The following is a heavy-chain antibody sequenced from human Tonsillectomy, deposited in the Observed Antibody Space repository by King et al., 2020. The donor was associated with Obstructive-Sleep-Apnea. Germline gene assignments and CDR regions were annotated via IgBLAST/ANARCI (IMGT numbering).Heavy chain of an antibody. CDR1: GFTFDDYA. CDR2: ISLDGGST. Sequence: QLVQSGGVVVQPGGSLRLSCAASGFTFDDYAMHWVRQAPGKGLEWVSLISLDGGSTYYADFVKGRFTISRDNSKNSLYLQMNSLRAEDTALYYCAKDINDFWSGYYGLFDYWGQGTLVTVSS. D-gene: IGHD3-3*01. V-gene: IGHV3-43D*03. J-gene: IGHJ4*02. CDR3: AKDINDFWSGYYGLFDY.